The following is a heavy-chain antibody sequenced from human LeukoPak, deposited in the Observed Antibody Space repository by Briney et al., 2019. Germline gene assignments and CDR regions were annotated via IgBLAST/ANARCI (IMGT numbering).Heavy chain of an antibody. V-gene: IGHV3-30*14. D-gene: IGHD2-21*02. CDR1: GFTFSSYA. J-gene: IGHJ4*02. Sequence: GRSLRLSCAASGFTFSSYAMHWVRQAPGKGLEWVAVISYDGSNKYYADSVKGRFTISRDNSKNTLYLQMSSLRVEDTAVYYCARGYSSRAGTTDCCPLDYWGQGILVTVSS. CDR2: ISYDGSNK. CDR3: ARGYSSRAGTTDCCPLDY.